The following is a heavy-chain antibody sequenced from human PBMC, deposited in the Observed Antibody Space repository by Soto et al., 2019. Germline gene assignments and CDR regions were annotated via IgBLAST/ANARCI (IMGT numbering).Heavy chain of an antibody. Sequence: PGGSLRLSCVASGFTFSDYAMTWVRQAPGKGLEWVSSISGSGGFTYFADFVKGRFTISRDNSKNTLYLQMNSLRAEDTAVYFCAKGINGYCTSISCLPFDYWGQGTLVTVSS. V-gene: IGHV3-23*01. CDR1: GFTFSDYA. D-gene: IGHD2-2*03. CDR3: AKGINGYCTSISCLPFDY. CDR2: ISGSGGFT. J-gene: IGHJ4*02.